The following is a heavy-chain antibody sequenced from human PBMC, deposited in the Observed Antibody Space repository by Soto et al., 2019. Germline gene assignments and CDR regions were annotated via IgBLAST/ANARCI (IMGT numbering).Heavy chain of an antibody. D-gene: IGHD5-18*01. CDR2: ISYDGSNK. CDR1: GFTFSSYA. Sequence: GGSLKLSCAASGFTFSSYAMHWVRQAPGKGLEWVAVISYDGSNKYYADSVKGRFTISRDNSKNTLYLQRNSLRAEDTAVDYCARAGYSYGYGYYYGMDVWGQGTTVIVSS. V-gene: IGHV3-30*04. CDR3: ARAGYSYGYGYYYGMDV. J-gene: IGHJ6*02.